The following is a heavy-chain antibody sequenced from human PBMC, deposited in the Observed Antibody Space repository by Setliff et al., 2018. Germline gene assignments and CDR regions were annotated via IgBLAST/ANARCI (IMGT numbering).Heavy chain of an antibody. CDR1: GGSISSYY. CDR2: IYFSGST. CDR3: ARGYHYYYMDV. Sequence: ETLSLTCTVSGGSISSYYWSWVRQPPGKGLEWIGYIYFSGSTDYNPSLKSRVTISVDTSKNQFSLNLSSVTAADTAVYYCARGYHYYYMDVWGKGTTVTVSS. J-gene: IGHJ6*03. V-gene: IGHV4-59*01. D-gene: IGHD3-16*02.